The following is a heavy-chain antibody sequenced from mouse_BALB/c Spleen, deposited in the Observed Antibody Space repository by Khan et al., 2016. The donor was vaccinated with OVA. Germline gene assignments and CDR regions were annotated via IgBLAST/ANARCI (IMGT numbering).Heavy chain of an antibody. CDR1: GFTFSTYG. J-gene: IGHJ3*01. CDR2: VSTGGSYT. Sequence: EVELVESGGDLVKPGGSLKLSCAASGFTFSTYGMSWVRQAPDKRLEWVATVSTGGSYTYYPDSVKGRFTISRDNAKNTLYLQMSGLSAEDTAMFYCTGLAYYYDSKGFAYWGQGTLVTVSA. V-gene: IGHV5-6*01. CDR3: TGLAYYYDSKGFAY. D-gene: IGHD1-1*01.